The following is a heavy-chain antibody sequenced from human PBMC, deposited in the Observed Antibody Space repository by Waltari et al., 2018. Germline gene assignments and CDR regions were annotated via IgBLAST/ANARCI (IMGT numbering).Heavy chain of an antibody. CDR1: GGTFSSYA. CDR2: CSPGVGTA. D-gene: IGHD3-9*01. V-gene: IGHV1-69*08. Sequence: QVQLVQSGAEVKKPGSSVKVSCKASGGTFSSYAISWVRQAPGQGLEWMGRCSPGVGTANDAQKFEGKVTITADKSTSTAYMELSVLSSEDTAVYCCAREDDDMLTGYNYWGQGTLVTVSS. CDR3: AREDDDMLTGYNY. J-gene: IGHJ4*02.